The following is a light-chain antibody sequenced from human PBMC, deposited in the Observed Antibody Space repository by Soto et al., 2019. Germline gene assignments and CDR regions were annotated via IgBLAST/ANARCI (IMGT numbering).Light chain of an antibody. CDR1: SSDVASYDH. J-gene: IGLJ1*01. CDR3: ISYTGSSTSYV. Sequence: QSVLTRAASASGSPGQSFTISCSGTSSDVASYDHVACYQQFPGKTPKLMIYEVSNRPSGVSSRFSGSKSGNTASLTISGLQAEDEADYYCISYTGSSTSYVFGSGTKVTVL. V-gene: IGLV2-14*01. CDR2: EVS.